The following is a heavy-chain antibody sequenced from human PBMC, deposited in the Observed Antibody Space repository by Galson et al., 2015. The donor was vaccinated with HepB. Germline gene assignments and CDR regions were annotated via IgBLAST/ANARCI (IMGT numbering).Heavy chain of an antibody. CDR3: ARRHNSGWYFDS. CDR1: GFYFTSYW. V-gene: IGHV5-10-1*01. J-gene: IGHJ4*02. Sequence: QSGAEVKKPGESLKISCKTSGFYFTSYWISWVRQMPGKGLEWMGRIDPSDSYTNYSPSFQGHVTISADRSIKTAYLQWSSLKASDTAMYYCARRHNSGWYFDSWGQGPLVTVSS. CDR2: IDPSDSYT. D-gene: IGHD6-19*01.